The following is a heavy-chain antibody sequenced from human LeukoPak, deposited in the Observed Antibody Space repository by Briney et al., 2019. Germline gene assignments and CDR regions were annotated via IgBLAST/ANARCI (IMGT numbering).Heavy chain of an antibody. CDR2: IGGYTGHT. CDR3: ARDGSCSGGSCAMDGWFDP. J-gene: IGHJ5*02. D-gene: IGHD2-15*01. Sequence: ASVKVSCKTSGYSFTSYGVTWVRQAPGQGLEWMGWIGGYTGHTNYVQKFQGTVTMTTDTSTSTAYMELRSLTSDDTAVYYCARDGSCSGGSCAMDGWFDPWGQGTLVTVSS. V-gene: IGHV1-18*01. CDR1: GYSFTSYG.